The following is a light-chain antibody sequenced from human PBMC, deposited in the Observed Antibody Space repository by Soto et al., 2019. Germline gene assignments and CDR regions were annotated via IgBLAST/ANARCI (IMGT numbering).Light chain of an antibody. J-gene: IGKJ1*01. CDR2: AAS. Sequence: AIQLTQSPSSLSASVGYRVTITPPPVEDIRSDLVWYQHKPGKAPRLLIHAASSLQSGVPSRFSGSASGTEFTLTISSLQPEDLASYYCMQDHSYPWTFGQGTKVDIK. V-gene: IGKV1-6*01. CDR3: MQDHSYPWT. CDR1: EDIRSD.